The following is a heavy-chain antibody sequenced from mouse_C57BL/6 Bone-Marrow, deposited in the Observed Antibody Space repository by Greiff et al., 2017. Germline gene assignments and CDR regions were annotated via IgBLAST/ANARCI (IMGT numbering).Heavy chain of an antibody. CDR1: GFTFSSYA. Sequence: EVKLVESGGGLVKPGGSLKLSCAASGFTFSSYALSWVRHTPEKRLEWVATISAGHIYTYYPDTVQVRFTISRDNAKNNLYLQMSHLKSEDTAMYYCARAYYNNPYAIDYWGQGTSVT. CDR3: ARAYYNNPYAIDY. J-gene: IGHJ4*01. D-gene: IGHD2-5*01. V-gene: IGHV5-4*03. CDR2: ISAGHIYT.